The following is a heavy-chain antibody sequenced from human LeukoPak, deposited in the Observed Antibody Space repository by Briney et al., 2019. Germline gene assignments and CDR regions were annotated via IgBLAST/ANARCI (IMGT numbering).Heavy chain of an antibody. D-gene: IGHD3-22*01. CDR1: GYTFTGYY. CDR2: INPNSGGT. J-gene: IGHJ4*02. Sequence: ASVKVSCKASGYTFTGYYMHWVRQAPGQGLEWMGWINPNSGGTNYAQKFQGWVTMTRDTSISTAYMELSRLRSDDTAVYYCVYYDSSGYASDWGQGTLVTVSS. V-gene: IGHV1-2*04. CDR3: VYYDSSGYASD.